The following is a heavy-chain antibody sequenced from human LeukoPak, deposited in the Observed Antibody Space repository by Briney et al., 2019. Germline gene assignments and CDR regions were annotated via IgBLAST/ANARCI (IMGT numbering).Heavy chain of an antibody. V-gene: IGHV4-30-4*08. J-gene: IGHJ6*03. CDR1: GGSISSGDYY. D-gene: IGHD6-13*01. CDR3: ARDIQQLAHYYYYYYMDV. Sequence: SQTLSLTCTVSGGSISSGDYYWSWIRQPPGKGLEWIGYIYYSGSTYYNPSLKSRVTISVDTSKNQFSLKLSSVTAADAAVYYCARDIQQLAHYYYYYYMDVWGKGTTVTVSS. CDR2: IYYSGST.